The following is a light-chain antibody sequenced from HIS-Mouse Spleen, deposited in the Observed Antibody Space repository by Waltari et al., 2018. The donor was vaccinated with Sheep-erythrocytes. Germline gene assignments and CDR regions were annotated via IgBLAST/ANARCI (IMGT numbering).Light chain of an antibody. CDR3: SSYAGSNNWV. V-gene: IGLV2-8*01. J-gene: IGLJ3*02. CDR1: SRYVGGSNY. Sequence: QSALTQPPSASGSPGQSVTIPCTGTSRYVGGSNYVPRYQQHPGKAPKLMIYEVSKRPSGVPDRFSGSKSGNTASLTVSGLQAEDEADYYCSSYAGSNNWVFGGGTKLTVL. CDR2: EVS.